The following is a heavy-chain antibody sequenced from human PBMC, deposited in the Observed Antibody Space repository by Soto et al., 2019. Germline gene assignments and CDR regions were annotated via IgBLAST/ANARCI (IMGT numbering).Heavy chain of an antibody. D-gene: IGHD2-2*01. Sequence: QVQLVESGGGVVQPGRSLRLSCAASGFTFRSYGMHWVRQAPGKGLEWVAVISYDGSTKYYADSVKGRFTISRDNSKNTLYLQMNSLRAEDTAVYYCAKEDSTGPFDYWGQGTLVTVSS. CDR3: AKEDSTGPFDY. CDR2: ISYDGSTK. V-gene: IGHV3-30*18. J-gene: IGHJ4*02. CDR1: GFTFRSYG.